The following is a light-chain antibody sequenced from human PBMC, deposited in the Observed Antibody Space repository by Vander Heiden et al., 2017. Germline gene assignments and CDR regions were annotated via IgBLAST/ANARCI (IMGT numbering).Light chain of an antibody. CDR1: QSISSY. CDR2: DTS. V-gene: IGKV3-11*01. J-gene: IGKJ4*01. Sequence: EIVLTQSPATLSLSPGERATLSCRASQSISSYLAWYQQKPGQPPRLLIYDTSNRATGIQVRFSGRGSGTDFTLTISSLEPDDFAVYFCQQRSKWPSATFCGGTKVEIK. CDR3: QQRSKWPSAT.